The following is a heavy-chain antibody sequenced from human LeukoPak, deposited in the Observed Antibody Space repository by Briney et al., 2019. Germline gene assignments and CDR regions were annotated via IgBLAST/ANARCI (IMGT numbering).Heavy chain of an antibody. V-gene: IGHV4-59*01. J-gene: IGHJ4*02. Sequence: SETLSLTCTVSGGSISSYYWSWIRQPPGKGLEWIGYIYYSGSTNYNPSLKSRVTISVDTSKNQCSLKLSSATAADTAVYYCARGQGYYYDFWSGYYMGYWGQGTLVTVSS. CDR2: IYYSGST. D-gene: IGHD3-3*01. CDR3: ARGQGYYYDFWSGYYMGY. CDR1: GGSISSYY.